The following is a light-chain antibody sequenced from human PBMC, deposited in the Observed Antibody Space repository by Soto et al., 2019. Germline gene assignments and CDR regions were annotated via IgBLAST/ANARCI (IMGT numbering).Light chain of an antibody. V-gene: IGLV1-44*01. J-gene: IGLJ1*01. CDR3: AAWDDSLNGPV. CDR1: SSNIGSNS. CDR2: SNN. Sequence: QSVLTQPPSASGTPGQRVSISCSGSSSNIGSNSVNWYQQLPGTAPKLLIYSNNQRPSGVPDRISGSKSGTSASLAISGLQSEDEADDYCAAWDDSLNGPVFGTGTKLTVL.